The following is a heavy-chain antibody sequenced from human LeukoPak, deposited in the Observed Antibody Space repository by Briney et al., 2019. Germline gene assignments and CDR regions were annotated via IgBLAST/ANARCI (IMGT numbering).Heavy chain of an antibody. CDR2: ISYDGSNK. CDR1: GFTFSSYG. V-gene: IGHV3-30*18. D-gene: IGHD5-12*01. J-gene: IGHJ5*02. CDR3: AKVASGRDINWFDP. Sequence: GGSLGLSCAASGFTFSSYGMPWVRQAPGKGLEWVAVISYDGSNKYYADSVKGRFTISRDNSKNTLYLQMNSLRAEDTAVYYCAKVASGRDINWFDPWGQGTLVTVSS.